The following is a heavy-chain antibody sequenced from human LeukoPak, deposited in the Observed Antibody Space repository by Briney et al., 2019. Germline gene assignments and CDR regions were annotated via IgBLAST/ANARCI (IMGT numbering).Heavy chain of an antibody. CDR3: ASLPTGYSSSWQTRQNYYYYGMDV. D-gene: IGHD6-13*01. CDR2: IYYSGST. J-gene: IGHJ6*02. Sequence: SETLSLTCTVSGVSISSGGYYWSWIRQHPGKGLEWIGYIYYSGSTYYNPSLKSRVTISVDTSKNQFSLKLSSVTAADTAVYYCASLPTGYSSSWQTRQNYYYYGMDVWGQGTTVTVSS. V-gene: IGHV4-31*03. CDR1: GVSISSGGYY.